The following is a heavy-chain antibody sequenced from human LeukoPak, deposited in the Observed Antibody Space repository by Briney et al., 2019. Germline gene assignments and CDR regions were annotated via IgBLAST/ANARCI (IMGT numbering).Heavy chain of an antibody. CDR1: GGSISSSSYY. D-gene: IGHD6-19*01. J-gene: IGHJ4*02. CDR3: ASLRGSIAVASAPDY. Sequence: SETLSLTCTVSGGSISSSSYYWGWIRQPPGKGLEWIGSIHYSGSTYYNPSLKSRVTISVDTSKNQFSLKLSSVTAADTAVYYCASLRGSIAVASAPDYWGQGTLVTVSS. CDR2: IHYSGST. V-gene: IGHV4-39*01.